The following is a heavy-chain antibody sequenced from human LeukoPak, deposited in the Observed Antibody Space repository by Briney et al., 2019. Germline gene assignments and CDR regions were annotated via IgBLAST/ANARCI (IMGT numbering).Heavy chain of an antibody. V-gene: IGHV4-4*07. CDR1: GASISSYY. Sequence: PSETLSLTCTVSGASISSYYWSGIRQPAGKELEWIGRIYNTGNTNYNPSLKSRVTMSVDTSKNQFSLKLRSVTAADTAVYYCARGPYYYDSSSYWVDYWGRGTLVTVSS. CDR3: ARGPYYYDSSSYWVDY. D-gene: IGHD3-22*01. J-gene: IGHJ4*02. CDR2: IYNTGNT.